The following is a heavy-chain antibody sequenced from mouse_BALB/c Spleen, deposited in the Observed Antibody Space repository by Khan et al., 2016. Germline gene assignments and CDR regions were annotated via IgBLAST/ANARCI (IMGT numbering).Heavy chain of an antibody. CDR1: GYTFTNYG. D-gene: IGHD2-1*01. J-gene: IGHJ1*01. CDR2: INTYTGEP. Sequence: QIQLVQSGPELKKPGETVKISCKASGYTFTNYGMNWVKQAPGKGLKWMGWINTYTGEPTYADDFKGRFAFSLETSASTAYLQINNLKNEDTATYFCARFGYGNSRPLYFDVWGAGTTVTVSS. CDR3: ARFGYGNSRPLYFDV. V-gene: IGHV9-3-1*01.